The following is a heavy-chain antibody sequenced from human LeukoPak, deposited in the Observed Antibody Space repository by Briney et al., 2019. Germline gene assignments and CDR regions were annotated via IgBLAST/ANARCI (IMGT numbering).Heavy chain of an antibody. J-gene: IGHJ4*02. D-gene: IGHD6-13*01. V-gene: IGHV4-61*02. CDR2: MYTSGST. CDR1: GGSINSGSYY. Sequence: SETLSLTCTVSGGSINSGSYYWNWIRQPAGKGLEWIGRMYTSGSTNYNPSLKSRVTISVDTSKNQFSLKLSSVTAADTAVYYCARDSGIAAAGSGFDYWGQGTLVTVSS. CDR3: ARDSGIAAAGSGFDY.